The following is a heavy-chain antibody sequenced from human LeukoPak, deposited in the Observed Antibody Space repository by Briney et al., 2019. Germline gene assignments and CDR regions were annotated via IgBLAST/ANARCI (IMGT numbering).Heavy chain of an antibody. CDR3: ARSKAITMVRGVIKYYYMDV. V-gene: IGHV3-74*01. J-gene: IGHJ6*03. D-gene: IGHD3-10*01. CDR2: INSDGSST. Sequence: GGSLRLSCAASGFTFSSYWMHWVRQAPGKGLVWVSRINSDGSSTSYADSVKGRFTISRDNAKNTLYLQMNSLRAEDTAVYYCARSKAITMVRGVIKYYYMDVWGKGTTVTISS. CDR1: GFTFSSYW.